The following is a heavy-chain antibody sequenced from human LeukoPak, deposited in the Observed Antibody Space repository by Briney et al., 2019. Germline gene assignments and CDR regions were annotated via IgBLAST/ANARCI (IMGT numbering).Heavy chain of an antibody. Sequence: SETLSLTCTVSGGSISSYYWSWIRQPAGKGLEWIGRIYTSGSTNYNPSLKSRVTMSVDTSKNQFSLKLSSVTAADTAVYYCARAGILTGYDVFWFDPWGQGTLVTVSS. J-gene: IGHJ5*02. CDR2: IYTSGST. V-gene: IGHV4-4*07. CDR3: ARAGILTGYDVFWFDP. D-gene: IGHD3-9*01. CDR1: GGSISSYY.